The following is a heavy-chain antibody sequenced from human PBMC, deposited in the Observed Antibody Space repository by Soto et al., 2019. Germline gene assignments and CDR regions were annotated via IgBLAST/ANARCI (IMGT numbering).Heavy chain of an antibody. D-gene: IGHD2-8*01. V-gene: IGHV1-18*01. J-gene: IGHJ4*02. Sequence: ASVKVSCKTSGYTFSSYSINWVRQAPGQGLEWMAWISTNSGNTHYAERLQGRVTVTLDKTARTAFMEMWGLTSDDTAVYLCARDNGYYDFWGQGTLVTVSS. CDR2: ISTNSGNT. CDR3: ARDNGYYDF. CDR1: GYTFSSYS.